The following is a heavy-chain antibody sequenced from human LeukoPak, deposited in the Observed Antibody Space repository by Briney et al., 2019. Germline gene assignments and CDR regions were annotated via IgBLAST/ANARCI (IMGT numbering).Heavy chain of an antibody. D-gene: IGHD1-26*01. J-gene: IGHJ3*02. Sequence: GGSLRLSCAASGFTFDDYATHWVRQAPGKGLEWVSGISWNSGSIGYADSVKGRFTISRDNAKNSLYLQMNSLRAEDTALYYCAKDITVSVGATISSAFDIWGQGTMVTVSS. CDR2: ISWNSGSI. CDR3: AKDITVSVGATISSAFDI. V-gene: IGHV3-9*01. CDR1: GFTFDDYA.